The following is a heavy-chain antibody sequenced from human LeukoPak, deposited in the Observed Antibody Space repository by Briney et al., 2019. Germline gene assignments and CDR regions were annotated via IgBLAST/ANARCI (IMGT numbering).Heavy chain of an antibody. J-gene: IGHJ4*02. V-gene: IGHV1-69*04. D-gene: IGHD2-15*01. Sequence: SVKVSCKASGYTFTSYAMNWVRQAPGQGLEWMGRIIPILGIANYAQKFQGRVTITADKSTSTAYMELSSLRSEDTAVYYCARRGGSLTFDYWGQGTLVTVSS. CDR1: GYTFTSYA. CDR3: ARRGGSLTFDY. CDR2: IIPILGIA.